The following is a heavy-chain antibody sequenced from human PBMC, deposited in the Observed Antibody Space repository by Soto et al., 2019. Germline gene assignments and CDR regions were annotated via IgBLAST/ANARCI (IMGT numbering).Heavy chain of an antibody. CDR3: AKDRAHYDILTGYLEPPYGMDV. Sequence: GGSLRLSCAASGFTFSSYAMSWVRQAPGKGLEWVSAISGSGGSTYYADSVKGRFTISRDNSKNTLYLQMNSLRAEETAVYYCAKDRAHYDILTGYLEPPYGMDVWGQGTTVTVSS. V-gene: IGHV3-23*01. J-gene: IGHJ6*02. CDR2: ISGSGGST. D-gene: IGHD3-9*01. CDR1: GFTFSSYA.